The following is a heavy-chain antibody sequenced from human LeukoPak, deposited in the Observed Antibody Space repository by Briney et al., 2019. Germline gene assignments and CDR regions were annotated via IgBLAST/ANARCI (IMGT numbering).Heavy chain of an antibody. V-gene: IGHV4-39*07. D-gene: IGHD3-9*01. Sequence: SETLSLTCTVSGGSISSSSYYWSWIRQPAGKGLELIGEINHSGSTNYNPSLKSRVTISVDTSKNQFSLKLSSVTAADTAVYYCATAYYDILTGYYDNDYWGQGTLVTVSS. CDR3: ATAYYDILTGYYDNDY. J-gene: IGHJ4*02. CDR1: GGSISSSSYY. CDR2: INHSGST.